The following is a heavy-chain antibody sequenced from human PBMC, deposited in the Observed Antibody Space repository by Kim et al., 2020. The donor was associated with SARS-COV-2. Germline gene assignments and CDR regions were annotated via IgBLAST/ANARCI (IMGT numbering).Heavy chain of an antibody. CDR3: ARKRASNWNYGMDV. CDR2: INPNSGGT. D-gene: IGHD1-20*01. Sequence: ASVKVSCKASGYTFTGYYMHWVRQAPGQGLEWMGWINPNSGGTNYAQKFQGRVTMTRDTSISTAYMELSRLRSDDTAVYYCARKRASNWNYGMDVWGQGTTVTVSS. V-gene: IGHV1-2*02. J-gene: IGHJ6*02. CDR1: GYTFTGYY.